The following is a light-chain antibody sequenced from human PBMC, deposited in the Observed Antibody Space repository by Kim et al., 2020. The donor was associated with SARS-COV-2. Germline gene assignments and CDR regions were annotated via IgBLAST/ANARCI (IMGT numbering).Light chain of an antibody. Sequence: ASVGDTVSITCRASQSSSKWLAWYQQKPGKAPKVLIYEASSLESGVPSRFSGSGSETEFTLAISRLQPDDFSTYYCQQYNAYSWTFGRGTKVDIK. J-gene: IGKJ1*01. V-gene: IGKV1-5*03. CDR1: QSSSKW. CDR3: QQYNAYSWT. CDR2: EAS.